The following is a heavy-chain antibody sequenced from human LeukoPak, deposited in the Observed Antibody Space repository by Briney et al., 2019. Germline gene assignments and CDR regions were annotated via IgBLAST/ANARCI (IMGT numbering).Heavy chain of an antibody. V-gene: IGHV3-9*01. CDR3: AGLRRAYYYYMDV. Sequence: PGGSLRLSCSASGFSIDDHAMHWIRHVPGKGLEWVSGISWNSGSIGYADSVRGRFTISRDNAKNFLYLQMNSLRIEDTAVYFCAGLRRAYYYYMDVWGKGTTVTVSS. J-gene: IGHJ6*03. CDR2: ISWNSGSI. CDR1: GFSIDDHA. D-gene: IGHD3/OR15-3a*01.